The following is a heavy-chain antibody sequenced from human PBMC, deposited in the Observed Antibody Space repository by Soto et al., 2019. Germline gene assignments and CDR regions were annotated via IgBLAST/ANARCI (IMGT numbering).Heavy chain of an antibody. CDR1: GYTLTELS. J-gene: IGHJ4*02. D-gene: IGHD1-26*01. CDR3: ATDSSLVGATAFDY. CDR2: FDPEDGET. Sequence: ASVKVSCKVSGYTLTELSMHWVRQAPGKGLEWMGGFDPEDGETIYAQKFQGRVTMTEDTSTDTAYMELSSLRSEDTAVYYCATDSSLVGATAFDYWGQGTLVTVSS. V-gene: IGHV1-24*01.